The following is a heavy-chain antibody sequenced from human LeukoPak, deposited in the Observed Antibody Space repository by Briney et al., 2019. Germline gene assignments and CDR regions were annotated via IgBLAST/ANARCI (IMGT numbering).Heavy chain of an antibody. V-gene: IGHV3-23*01. CDR1: GFTFSSYA. D-gene: IGHD2-21*01. CDR3: ARHIVDTGSAKGTTKYDSYGMDV. CDR2: SSGSGGST. Sequence: GGSLRLSCAASGFTFSSYAMSWVRQAPGKGLEWVSASSGSGGSTYYADSVKGRFTISRDNSKNTLYLQMNSLRAEDTAVYYCARHIVDTGSAKGTTKYDSYGMDVWGQGTTVTVSS. J-gene: IGHJ6*02.